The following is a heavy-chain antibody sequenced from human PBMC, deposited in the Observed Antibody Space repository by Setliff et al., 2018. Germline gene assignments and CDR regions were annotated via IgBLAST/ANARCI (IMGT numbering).Heavy chain of an antibody. Sequence: SLRLSCAASGFTFSSYPMHWVRQAPGKGLEWVAVTSYDGSNKYYADSAKGRFTISRDNSKNTLYLQMNSLRAEDTAVYYCARDRAAVAGPDMDVWGKGTTVTVSS. J-gene: IGHJ6*03. CDR3: ARDRAAVAGPDMDV. V-gene: IGHV3-30*01. D-gene: IGHD6-19*01. CDR2: TSYDGSNK. CDR1: GFTFSSYP.